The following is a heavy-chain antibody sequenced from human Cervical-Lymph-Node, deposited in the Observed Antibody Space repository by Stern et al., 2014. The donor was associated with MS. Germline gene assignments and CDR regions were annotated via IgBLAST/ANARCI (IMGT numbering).Heavy chain of an antibody. D-gene: IGHD4-11*01. CDR3: ATVYSASGYFDY. J-gene: IGHJ4*02. Sequence: VQLVQSGAEMKKVGASVRVSCKTSGYSFTGLYMNWVRQAPGQGLEWLGRFHPLTGGTNYAQKFQGRVSMTRKTSHSTAYMELASLKTDDTATYYCATVYSASGYFDYWGQGTPVTVSS. CDR2: FHPLTGGT. CDR1: GYSFTGLY. V-gene: IGHV1-2*06.